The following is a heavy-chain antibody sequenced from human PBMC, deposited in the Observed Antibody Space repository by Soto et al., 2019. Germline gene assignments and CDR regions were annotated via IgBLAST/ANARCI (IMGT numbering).Heavy chain of an antibody. CDR3: ARLVMVRGVIIHYYYYYGMDV. CDR1: GDTFSSYA. D-gene: IGHD3-10*01. Sequence: GASVKVSCKASGDTFSSYAISWVRQAPGQGLEWMGGIIPIFGTANYAQKFQGRVTITADESTSTAYMELSSLRSEDTAVYYCARLVMVRGVIIHYYYYYGMDVWGQGTTVTVSS. V-gene: IGHV1-69*13. J-gene: IGHJ6*02. CDR2: IIPIFGTA.